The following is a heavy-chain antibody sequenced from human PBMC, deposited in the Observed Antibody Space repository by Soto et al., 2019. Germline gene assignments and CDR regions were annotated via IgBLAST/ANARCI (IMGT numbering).Heavy chain of an antibody. CDR1: GFTFDDYA. J-gene: IGHJ5*02. CDR3: AKGDGATLRDSWFDP. CDR2: ISWNSGSI. Sequence: EVQLVESGGGLVQPGRSLRLSCAASGFTFDDYAMHWVRQAPGKGLEWVSGISWNSGSIGYADSVKGRFTISRDNAKNSLYLQMNSLRAEDTALYYCAKGDGATLRDSWFDPWGQGTLVTVSS. D-gene: IGHD1-26*01. V-gene: IGHV3-9*01.